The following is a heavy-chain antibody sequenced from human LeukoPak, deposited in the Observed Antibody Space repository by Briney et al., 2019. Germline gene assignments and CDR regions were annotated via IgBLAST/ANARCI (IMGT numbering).Heavy chain of an antibody. CDR3: ARDRGYSTFDY. D-gene: IGHD4-23*01. J-gene: IGHJ4*02. Sequence: LTGGSLRLSCAASGFTLRSYAMSGVRQAPGKGLEWVANTKEDGGEINYVDCVKVRFTISRDNAKNSLFLQMTSLRVDDTAVYYCARDRGYSTFDYWGQGTLVTVSS. CDR1: GFTLRSYA. V-gene: IGHV3-7*01. CDR2: TKEDGGEI.